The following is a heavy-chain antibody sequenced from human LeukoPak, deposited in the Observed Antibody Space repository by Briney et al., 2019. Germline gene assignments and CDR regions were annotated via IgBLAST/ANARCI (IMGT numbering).Heavy chain of an antibody. D-gene: IGHD2-8*02. V-gene: IGHV1-2*02. CDR2: INPNSGGT. Sequence: ASVKVSCKASGYTFTGYYMHWVRQAPGQGLEWMGWINPNSGGTNYAQKFQGRVTMTRDTSISTAYMELSRLRSDDTAVYYCAAVPNANAWYWDDAFDIWRQGTMVTVSS. CDR3: AAVPNANAWYWDDAFDI. CDR1: GYTFTGYY. J-gene: IGHJ3*02.